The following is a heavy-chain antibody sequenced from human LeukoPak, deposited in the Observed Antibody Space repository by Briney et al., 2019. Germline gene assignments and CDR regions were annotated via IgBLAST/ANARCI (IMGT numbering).Heavy chain of an antibody. CDR1: GITLSNYG. D-gene: IGHD3-22*01. Sequence: GGSLRLSCAVSGITLSNYGMSWVRQAPGKGLEWVAGISDSGGTTNYADSVKGRFTVSRDNPKNSLYLQMNSLRAEDTAVYYCARTSGVRGYLRWGQGTLVTVSS. CDR3: ARTSGVRGYLR. CDR2: ISDSGGTT. V-gene: IGHV3-23*01. J-gene: IGHJ4*02.